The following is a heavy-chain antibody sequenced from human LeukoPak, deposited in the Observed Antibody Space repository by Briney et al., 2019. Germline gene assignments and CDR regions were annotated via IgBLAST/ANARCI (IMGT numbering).Heavy chain of an antibody. D-gene: IGHD1-1*01. CDR2: TFYRSKWYH. CDR1: GDSVSSNTAA. V-gene: IGHV6-1*01. Sequence: SQTLSLTCVISGDSVSSNTAAWNWIRQSPSRGLEWLGRTFYRSKWYHNYAESLRGRILISPDTSKNEFSLQLNSVTPEDTAVYYCVRDPYNDWNCFFETWGQGTLVTVSS. CDR3: VRDPYNDWNCFFET. J-gene: IGHJ4*03.